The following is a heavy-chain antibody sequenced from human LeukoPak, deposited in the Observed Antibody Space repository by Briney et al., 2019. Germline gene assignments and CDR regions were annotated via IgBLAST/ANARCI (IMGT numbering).Heavy chain of an antibody. CDR3: ARDPSVAADLNDAFDI. CDR2: IWYDGSNK. J-gene: IGHJ3*02. CDR1: GFTFSSYG. V-gene: IGHV3-33*01. D-gene: IGHD6-13*01. Sequence: SGGSLRLSCAASGFTFSSYGMHWVRQAPGKGLEWVAVIWYDGSNKYYADSVKGRFTISRDNSKNTLYLQMNSLRAEDTAVYYCARDPSVAADLNDAFDIWGQGTMVTVSS.